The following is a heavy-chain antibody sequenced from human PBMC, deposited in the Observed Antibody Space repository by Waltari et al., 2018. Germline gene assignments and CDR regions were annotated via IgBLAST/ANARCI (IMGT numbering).Heavy chain of an antibody. Sequence: QVQLQESGPGLVKPSETLSLTCTVSGGSISSYYWSWLRQPPGKGLEWIGYIYYSGSTNYNPSLKSRVTISVDTSKNQFSLKLSSVTAADTAVYYCARGRRTVTSDFDYWGQGTLVTVSS. D-gene: IGHD4-17*01. J-gene: IGHJ4*02. CDR1: GGSISSYY. CDR2: IYYSGST. CDR3: ARGRRTVTSDFDY. V-gene: IGHV4-59*01.